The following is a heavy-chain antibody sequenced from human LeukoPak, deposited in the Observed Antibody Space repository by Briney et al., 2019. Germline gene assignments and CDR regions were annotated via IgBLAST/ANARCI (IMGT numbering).Heavy chain of an antibody. CDR1: GFTFSNHA. V-gene: IGHV3-23*01. CDR2: IGGGGLHT. Sequence: GGSLRLSCAASGFTFSNHAMSWVRQPPGKGLEWVSVIGGGGLHTDYADPVKGRFTISRDNSKNTLYLQMNSLRAEDTAMYYCAKDRYWAAAGPTHDDWGQGTLVTVSS. J-gene: IGHJ4*02. D-gene: IGHD6-13*01. CDR3: AKDRYWAAAGPTHDD.